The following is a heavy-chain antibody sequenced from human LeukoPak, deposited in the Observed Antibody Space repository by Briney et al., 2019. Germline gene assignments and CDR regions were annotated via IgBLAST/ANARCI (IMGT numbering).Heavy chain of an antibody. J-gene: IGHJ4*02. CDR1: GYTFTGYY. D-gene: IGHD2-21*02. V-gene: IGHV1-2*06. CDR3: ARGEAYCGGDCSGFDY. CDR2: INPNSGGT. Sequence: ASVKVSCKASGYTFTGYYMRWVRQAPGQGLEWMGRINPNSGGTNYAQKFQGRVTITRDTSASTAYMELSSLRSEDTAVYYCARGEAYCGGDCSGFDYWGQGTLVTVSS.